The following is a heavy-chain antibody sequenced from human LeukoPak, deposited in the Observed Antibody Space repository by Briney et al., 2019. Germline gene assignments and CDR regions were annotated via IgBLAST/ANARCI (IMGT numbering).Heavy chain of an antibody. CDR1: GFTFSSYA. CDR2: ISGSGGST. D-gene: IGHD3-10*01. CDR3: AREWATMVRGVPYYYGMDV. V-gene: IGHV3-23*01. J-gene: IGHJ6*02. Sequence: GGSLRLSCAASGFTFSSYAMSWVRQAPGKGLEWVSAISGSGGSTYYADSVKGRFTISRDNSKNTLYLQMNSLRAEDTAVYYCAREWATMVRGVPYYYGMDVWGQGTTVTVSS.